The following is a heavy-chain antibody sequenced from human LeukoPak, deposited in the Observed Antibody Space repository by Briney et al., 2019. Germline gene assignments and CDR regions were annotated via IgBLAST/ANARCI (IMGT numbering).Heavy chain of an antibody. J-gene: IGHJ6*03. Sequence: ASVKASCKASGYTFTSYDINWVRQATGQGLEWMGWMNPNSGNTGYAQKFQGRVTMTRNTSISTAYMELSSLRSEDTAVYYCARGGREATTYYYYYYMDVWGKGTTVTVSS. CDR1: GYTFTSYD. V-gene: IGHV1-8*01. CDR2: MNPNSGNT. D-gene: IGHD5-12*01. CDR3: ARGGREATTYYYYYYMDV.